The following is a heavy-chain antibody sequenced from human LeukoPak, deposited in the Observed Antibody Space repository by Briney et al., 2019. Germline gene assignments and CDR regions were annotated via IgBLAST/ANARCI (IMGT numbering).Heavy chain of an antibody. J-gene: IGHJ3*02. CDR2: ISGSGGST. CDR1: GFTFSSYA. D-gene: IGHD3-9*01. CDR3: ARSRYLDWGGAFDM. Sequence: GGSLRLSCAASGFTFSSYAMSWVRQAPGKGLEWVSAISGSGGSTYYADSVKGRFTISRDDSKNTVYLQLKSLRGEDTAIYYCARSRYLDWGGAFDMWGQGTMVTVSS. V-gene: IGHV3-23*01.